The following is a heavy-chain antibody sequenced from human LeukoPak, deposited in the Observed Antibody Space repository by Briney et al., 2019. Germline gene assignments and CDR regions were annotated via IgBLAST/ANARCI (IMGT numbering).Heavy chain of an antibody. V-gene: IGHV3-11*06. CDR3: ARDNSGSWIPAYWYFDL. Sequence: GRFTISRDNAKNSLYLQMNSLRAEDTAVYYCARDNSGSWIPAYWYFDLWGRGTLVTVSS. J-gene: IGHJ2*01. D-gene: IGHD2-15*01.